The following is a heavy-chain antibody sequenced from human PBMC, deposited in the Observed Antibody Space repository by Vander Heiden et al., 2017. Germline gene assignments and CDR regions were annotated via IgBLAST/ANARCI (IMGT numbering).Heavy chain of an antibody. CDR2: ISGYNENT. D-gene: IGHD3-10*01. CDR1: GYTFTDYG. J-gene: IGHJ3*02. Sequence: LLVQSGAEVTKPAASVKVSCTASGYTFTDYGISWVRQAPGQGLEWMGWISGYNENTNYAQKFQGRVTMTTDASTSTAYLELRGLRSDDTAVYYCARPYGSGEVFDIWGQGTVVTVSS. CDR3: ARPYGSGEVFDI. V-gene: IGHV1-18*01.